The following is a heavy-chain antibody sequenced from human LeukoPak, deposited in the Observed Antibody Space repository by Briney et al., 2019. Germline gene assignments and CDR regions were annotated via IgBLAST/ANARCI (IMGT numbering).Heavy chain of an antibody. V-gene: IGHV3-21*01. D-gene: IGHD3-10*01. Sequence: GGSLRLSCAASGFTFSSYSMNWVRQAPGKGLEWVSSISSSSSYIYYADSVKGRFTISRDNAKNSLYLQMNSLRDEDTAVYYCATERPDSRVLDYWGQGLVVTVSS. CDR3: ATERPDSRVLDY. CDR1: GFTFSSYS. CDR2: ISSSSSYI. J-gene: IGHJ4*02.